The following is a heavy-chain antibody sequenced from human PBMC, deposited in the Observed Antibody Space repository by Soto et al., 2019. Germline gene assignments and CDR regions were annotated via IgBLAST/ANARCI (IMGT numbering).Heavy chain of an antibody. Sequence: EVQLVESGGGLVQPGGSLRLSCAASGFTFSSYWMSWVRQAPGKGLEWVANIKQDGSEKYYVDSVKGRFTISRDNAKNSLYLQMNRLRAEDTVVYYCASGGLRKKEHGLDVCGQGTTVTVS. CDR3: ASGGLRKKEHGLDV. CDR2: IKQDGSEK. D-gene: IGHD3-10*01. V-gene: IGHV3-7*03. CDR1: GFTFSSYW. J-gene: IGHJ6*02.